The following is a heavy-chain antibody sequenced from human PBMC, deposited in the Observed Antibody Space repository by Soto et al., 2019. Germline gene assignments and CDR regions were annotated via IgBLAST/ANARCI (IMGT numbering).Heavy chain of an antibody. CDR2: IIPILGIA. CDR3: ARGIAVAERTLDS. CDR1: GGTFSSYT. Sequence: QVQLVQSGAEVKKPGSSVKVSCKASGGTFSSYTISWVRQAPGQGLEWMGRIIPILGIANYAQKFQGRVTITADKSTSTAYMELSSLRSEDTAVYYCARGIAVAERTLDSWGQGTLVTVSS. J-gene: IGHJ4*02. V-gene: IGHV1-69*02. D-gene: IGHD6-19*01.